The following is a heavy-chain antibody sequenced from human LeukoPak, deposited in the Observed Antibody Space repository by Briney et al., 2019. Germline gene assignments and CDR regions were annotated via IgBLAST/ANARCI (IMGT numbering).Heavy chain of an antibody. Sequence: SETLSLTCTVSGGSISSSSYYWGWIRQPPGKGLKWIGSIYYSGSTYYNPSLKSRVTISVDTSKNQFSLKLSSVTAADTAVYYCASIPERTTRPFDIWAKGQWSPSLQ. D-gene: IGHD1-7*01. CDR2: IYYSGST. CDR3: ASIPERTTRPFDI. V-gene: IGHV4-39*01. J-gene: IGHJ3*02. CDR1: GGSISSSSYY.